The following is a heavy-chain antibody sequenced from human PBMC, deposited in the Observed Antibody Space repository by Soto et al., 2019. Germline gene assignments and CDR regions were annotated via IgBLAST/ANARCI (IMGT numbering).Heavy chain of an antibody. Sequence: QVQLVQSGAEVKKPGASVKVSCKASGYTFTSYGISWVRQAPGQGLEWMGWISAYNGNTNYAQKLQGRVTMTTDTSTSTAYMELRSLRSDETVVYHCARDASIAARPGMYRFDPWGQGTLVTVSS. CDR2: ISAYNGNT. CDR1: GYTFTSYG. V-gene: IGHV1-18*01. D-gene: IGHD6-6*01. CDR3: ARDASIAARPGMYRFDP. J-gene: IGHJ5*02.